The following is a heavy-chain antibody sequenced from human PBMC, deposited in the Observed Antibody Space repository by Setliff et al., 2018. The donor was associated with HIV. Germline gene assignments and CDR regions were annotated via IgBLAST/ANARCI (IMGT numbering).Heavy chain of an antibody. V-gene: IGHV3-7*01. Sequence: GGSLRLSCAASDFTFSNYWMSWVRQAPGTGLEWVANIKQHGSEKYYVDSVKGRFTISRDNAKNSLYLQMNSLRVEDTAVYFCAGSRGYFVQADWGQGTLVTVSS. CDR1: DFTFSNYW. J-gene: IGHJ4*02. CDR3: AGSRGYFVQAD. CDR2: IKQHGSEK. D-gene: IGHD3-22*01.